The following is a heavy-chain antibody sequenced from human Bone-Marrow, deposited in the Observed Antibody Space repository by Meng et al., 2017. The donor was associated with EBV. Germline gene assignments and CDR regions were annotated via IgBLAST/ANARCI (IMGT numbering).Heavy chain of an antibody. Sequence: QVRLVESGGGVVQPGRSLRLSCAASGFTFSSYAMHWVRQAPGKGLEWVAVISYDGSNKYYADSVKGRFTISRDNSKNTLYLQMNSLRAEDTAVYYCARDLLAATLGRWFDPWGQGTLVTVSS. V-gene: IGHV3-30-3*01. D-gene: IGHD2-15*01. CDR1: GFTFSSYA. CDR2: ISYDGSNK. CDR3: ARDLLAATLGRWFDP. J-gene: IGHJ5*02.